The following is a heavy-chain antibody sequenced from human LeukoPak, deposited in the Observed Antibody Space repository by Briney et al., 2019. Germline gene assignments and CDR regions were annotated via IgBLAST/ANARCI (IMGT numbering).Heavy chain of an antibody. D-gene: IGHD3-10*02. Sequence: PSETLSLTCGVYGGSFSGYFWSWIRQPPGKGLEWIGEINPSGSTNYNPSLKSRVTISGDTSKNQFSLKVNSVTAADTAVYYYARFGMFWGQGTLVTVSS. CDR2: INPSGST. CDR3: ARFGMF. J-gene: IGHJ4*02. CDR1: GGSFSGYF. V-gene: IGHV4-34*01.